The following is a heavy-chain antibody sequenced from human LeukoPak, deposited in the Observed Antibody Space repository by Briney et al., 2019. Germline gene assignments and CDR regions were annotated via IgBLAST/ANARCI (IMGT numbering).Heavy chain of an antibody. CDR2: IYYSGSA. Sequence: SGTLSPTCTVSGGSISSSSYYWGWIRQPPGKGLEWTGSIYYSGSAYYNPSLKSRVTISVDTSKNQFSLRLSSVTAADTAVYYCARHSSGSWPPYFFDYWGQGILITVSS. V-gene: IGHV4-39*01. D-gene: IGHD6-13*01. CDR1: GGSISSSSYY. J-gene: IGHJ4*02. CDR3: ARHSSGSWPPYFFDY.